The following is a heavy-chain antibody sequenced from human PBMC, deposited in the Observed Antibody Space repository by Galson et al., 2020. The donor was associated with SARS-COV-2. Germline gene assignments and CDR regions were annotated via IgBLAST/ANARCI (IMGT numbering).Heavy chain of an antibody. J-gene: IGHJ5*02. CDR1: GDSLKIANYY. Sequence: SETLSLTCAVSGDSLKIANYYWTWIRQSPGKGLEWIGYIHYDGNTYYNPSLRSRITMSIDTSKNQFFLKLTSVTAADAAVYYCARCPAPGWFDPWGQGTLVTVSS. CDR3: ARCPAPGWFDP. D-gene: IGHD2-2*01. CDR2: IHYDGNT. V-gene: IGHV4-30-4*01.